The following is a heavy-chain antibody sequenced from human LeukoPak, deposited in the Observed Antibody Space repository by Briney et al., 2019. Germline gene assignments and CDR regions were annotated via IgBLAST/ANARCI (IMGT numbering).Heavy chain of an antibody. J-gene: IGHJ4*02. CDR1: GGSFSGYY. Sequence: SETLSFTCAAYGGSFSGYYWSWIRQPPGKGLEWIGEINHSGSTNYNPSLKSRVTISVDTSKNQFSLKLSSVTAADTAVYYCARELRGNLVVIYFDYWGQGTLVTVSS. D-gene: IGHD6-6*01. CDR3: ARELRGNLVVIYFDY. V-gene: IGHV4-34*01. CDR2: INHSGST.